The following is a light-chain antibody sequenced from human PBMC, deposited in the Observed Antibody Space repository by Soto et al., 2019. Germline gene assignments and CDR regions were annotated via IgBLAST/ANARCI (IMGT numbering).Light chain of an antibody. V-gene: IGLV2-14*01. CDR1: SSDVGGYNY. CDR3: SSYTSSSTYV. J-gene: IGLJ1*01. CDR2: DVS. Sequence: QSALTQPASVSGSPGKSIAISCTWTSSDVGGYNYVSWYQQHPGKAPKLMVYDVSNRPSGVSNRFSGSKSGNTASLTISGLQAEYEADYYCSSYTSSSTYVFGTGTKLTVL.